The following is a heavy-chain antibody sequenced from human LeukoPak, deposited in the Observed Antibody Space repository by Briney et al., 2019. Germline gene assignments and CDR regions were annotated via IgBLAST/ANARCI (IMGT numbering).Heavy chain of an antibody. CDR1: GFTVSSNY. V-gene: IGHV3-53*01. D-gene: IGHD3-10*01. J-gene: IGHJ6*03. CDR3: ARDGLNTMVRGKIHYNYMDV. Sequence: PGGSLRLSCAASGFTVSSNYMSWVRQAPGKGLEWVSVIYSGGSTYYADSVKGRFTISRDNSKNTLYLQMNSLRAEDTAVYYCARDGLNTMVRGKIHYNYMDVWGKGTTVSISS. CDR2: IYSGGST.